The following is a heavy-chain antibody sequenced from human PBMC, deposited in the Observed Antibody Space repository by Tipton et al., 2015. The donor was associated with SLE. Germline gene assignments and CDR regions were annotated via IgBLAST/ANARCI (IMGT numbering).Heavy chain of an antibody. CDR3: AKRRIAARLGCGYWYFDL. Sequence: SLRLSCVASGFTFSSYAMSWVRQAPGKGLEWVSGISGSGSATYYADSVKGRFTISRDNSKNTLYLEMNSLRAEDTAVYYCAKRRIAARLGCGYWYFDLWGRGTLVPVSS. V-gene: IGHV3-23*01. CDR1: GFTFSSYA. J-gene: IGHJ2*01. CDR2: ISGSGSAT. D-gene: IGHD6-6*01.